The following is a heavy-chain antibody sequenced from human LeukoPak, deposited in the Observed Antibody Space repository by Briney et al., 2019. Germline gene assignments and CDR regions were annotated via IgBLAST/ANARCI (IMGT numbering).Heavy chain of an antibody. CDR1: GFTFSSYG. CDR3: ARGAAGTPPYYYYGMDV. Sequence: GGSLRLSCAASGFTFSSYGMHWVRQAPGKGLEWVAVISYDGSNKYYADSVKGRFTISRDNSKNTLYPQMNSLRAEDTAVYYCARGAAGTPPYYYYGMDVWGQGTTVTVSS. J-gene: IGHJ6*02. CDR2: ISYDGSNK. V-gene: IGHV3-30*03. D-gene: IGHD6-13*01.